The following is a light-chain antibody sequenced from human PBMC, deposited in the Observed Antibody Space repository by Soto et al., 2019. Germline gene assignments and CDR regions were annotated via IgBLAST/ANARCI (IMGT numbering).Light chain of an antibody. CDR2: GAS. J-gene: IGKJ2*01. CDR1: QSVSSAY. CDR3: QQSGSSFYT. Sequence: EIVLTQSPGTLSLSPGERATLSCRASQSVSSAYLAWYQQIPGQAPRLLIYGASSRATGIPDRFSGSGSGKDFTLTISGLEPEDFAVDYCQQSGSSFYTFGQGTKLEIK. V-gene: IGKV3-20*01.